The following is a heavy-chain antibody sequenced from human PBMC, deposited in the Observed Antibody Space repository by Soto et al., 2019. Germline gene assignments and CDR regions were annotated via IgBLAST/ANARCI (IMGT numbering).Heavy chain of an antibody. CDR2: ISGSGGST. D-gene: IGHD3-10*01. V-gene: IGHV3-23*01. J-gene: IGHJ6*02. CDR1: GFTFSSYA. Sequence: LRLSCAASGFTFSSYAMSWVRQAPGQGLEWVSAISGSGGSTYYADSVKGRFTISRDNSKNTLYLQMNSLRAEDTAVYYCAKGNGRITMVRGPADYYGMDVWGQGTTVTVSS. CDR3: AKGNGRITMVRGPADYYGMDV.